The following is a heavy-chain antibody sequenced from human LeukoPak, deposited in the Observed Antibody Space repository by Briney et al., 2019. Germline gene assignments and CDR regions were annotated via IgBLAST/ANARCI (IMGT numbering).Heavy chain of an antibody. CDR3: ALGSGRFDSRDFDH. V-gene: IGHV3-15*07. D-gene: IGHD3-22*01. Sequence: GGSLRLSCAASGFTFANAWMNWIRQAPGKGLEWVGRIFSKTNGGTTEYAAPVKGRFTISRDDSINMLYLQMNNLKSEDTAVYYCALGSGRFDSRDFDHWGQGTLVTVSS. J-gene: IGHJ4*02. CDR2: IFSKTNGGTT. CDR1: GFTFANAW.